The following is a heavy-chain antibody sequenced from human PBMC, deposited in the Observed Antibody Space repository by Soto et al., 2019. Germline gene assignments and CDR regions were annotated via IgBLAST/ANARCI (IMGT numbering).Heavy chain of an antibody. CDR2: IDHSGST. CDR1: TGSFSGYY. Sequence: SETLSLTCVVQTGSFSGYYWIWIRQAPGKGLDWIGEIDHSGSTKYNPSLKSRLTLSEDKSNNQVSLKLSSVTAADTAVYYCARGRKRYKTSYEIVYWGQGAQVTVSS. D-gene: IGHD5-12*01. J-gene: IGHJ4*02. CDR3: ARGRKRYKTSYEIVY. V-gene: IGHV4-34*01.